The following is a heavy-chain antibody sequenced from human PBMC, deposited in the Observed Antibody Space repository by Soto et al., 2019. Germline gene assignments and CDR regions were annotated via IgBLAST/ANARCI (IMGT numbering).Heavy chain of an antibody. Sequence: QVQLVESGGGVVQPGRSLRLSCAASGFTFSSYGMHWVRQAPGKGLEWVAVISYDGRKKYYADSVRGRFTISRDISKNTLYLQMNSLRAEDTAVYYCAKEIAYYGDLDYWGQGTLVTVSS. V-gene: IGHV3-30*18. CDR1: GFTFSSYG. J-gene: IGHJ4*02. D-gene: IGHD4-17*01. CDR2: ISYDGRKK. CDR3: AKEIAYYGDLDY.